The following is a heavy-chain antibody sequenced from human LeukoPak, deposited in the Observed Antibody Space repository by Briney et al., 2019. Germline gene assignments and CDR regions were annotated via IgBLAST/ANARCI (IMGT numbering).Heavy chain of an antibody. D-gene: IGHD5-18*01. J-gene: IGHJ4*02. V-gene: IGHV4-34*01. CDR3: ARLSVDTAMVIDY. CDR2: INHSEST. CDR1: GGSFSGYY. Sequence: SETLSLTCAVYGGSFSGYYWSWIRQPPGKGLEWIGEINHSESTKYNPSLKSRVTISVDTSKNQFSLKLSSVTAADTAVYYCARLSVDTAMVIDYWGQGTLVTVSS.